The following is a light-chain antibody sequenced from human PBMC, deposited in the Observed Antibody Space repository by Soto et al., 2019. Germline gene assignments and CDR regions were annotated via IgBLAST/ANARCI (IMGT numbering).Light chain of an antibody. V-gene: IGKV1-13*02. CDR1: QGSDNA. CDR2: DAS. CDR3: RKYESYPFIT. J-gene: IGKJ5*01. Sequence: AIQLTQSPSSLSASVGDRVTITCRASQGSDNALAWYQQKPGKAPKLLIYDASSLENGVPSRFNGVGSGTDFTLTLSSLQPEDFATFYSRKYESYPFITFGQGTRLEIK.